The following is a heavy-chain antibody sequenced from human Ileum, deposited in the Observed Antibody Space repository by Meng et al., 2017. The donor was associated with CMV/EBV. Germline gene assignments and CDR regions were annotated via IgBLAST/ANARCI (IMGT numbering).Heavy chain of an antibody. CDR3: TYGWPLKY. CDR1: DSVSISTES. Sequence: QVPLPQSGPGLVKPSQTLSLTCAGDSVSISTESWNWIRQSPSRGLEWLGRTWYGSKWYYEYAVSVKSRITIIPDTSQNQISLQLNSVTPDDTAVYYCTYGWPLKYWGQGSLVTVSS. J-gene: IGHJ4*02. V-gene: IGHV6-1*01. CDR2: TWYGSKWYY. D-gene: IGHD3-10*01.